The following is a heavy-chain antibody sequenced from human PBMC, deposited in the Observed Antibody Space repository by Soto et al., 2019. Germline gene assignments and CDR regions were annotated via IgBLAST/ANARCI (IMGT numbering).Heavy chain of an antibody. CDR1: GVSLSTRREA. V-gene: IGHV2-5*02. CDR2: IYWDDDK. D-gene: IGHD1-26*01. CDR3: VHRKVGPVTAFDY. J-gene: IGHJ4*02. Sequence: SGVSLSTRREAVGWVRQPPGKALEWLVLIYWDDDKRYNPSLESKLTITKDPSSNEVVLTMTNMDPKDTATYYCVHRKVGPVTAFDYWGQGALVTVSS.